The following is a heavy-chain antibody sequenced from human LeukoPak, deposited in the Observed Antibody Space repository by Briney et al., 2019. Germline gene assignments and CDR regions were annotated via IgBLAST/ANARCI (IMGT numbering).Heavy chain of an antibody. CDR2: ISGSGGTT. V-gene: IGHV3-23*01. D-gene: IGHD6-13*01. Sequence: GGSLRLSCAASGFTFSSYAMIWVRQAPGKGLEWVSAISGSGGTTYYADSVKGRFTISRDNAKNSLYLQMNSLRAEDTAVYYCAASSIAAAGYHDYWGQGTLVTVSS. J-gene: IGHJ4*02. CDR3: AASSIAAAGYHDY. CDR1: GFTFSSYA.